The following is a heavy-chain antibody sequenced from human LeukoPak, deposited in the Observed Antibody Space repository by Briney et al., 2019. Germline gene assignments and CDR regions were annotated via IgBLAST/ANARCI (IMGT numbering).Heavy chain of an antibody. Sequence: GGSLTLSCVAFGFIIINSPMTWVRQSPGKGLVWVSLSERGGKTSFADSVKGRFTISRDNSKNTLYLQMNSLRAEDTAVYYCAKAVLHSGSYHHRTFNWFAPWGQGTLVTVSS. CDR2: SERGGKT. D-gene: IGHD3-10*01. CDR1: GFIIINSP. CDR3: AKAVLHSGSYHHRTFNWFAP. J-gene: IGHJ5*02. V-gene: IGHV3-23*01.